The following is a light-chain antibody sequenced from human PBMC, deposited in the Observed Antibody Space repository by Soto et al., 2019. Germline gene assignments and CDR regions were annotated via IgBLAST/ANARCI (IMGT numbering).Light chain of an antibody. J-gene: IGLJ1*01. CDR2: VND. CDR1: SSNMGTNT. Sequence: QPALTQPPSASGTPWQSVTISCFGGSSNMGTNTVGWYQQLPGAAPKVLIYVNDKRPSGVPDRFSGSNSGTSASLTISGLQSEDEVDYYCVAWDDNLDAHDFGTGTNVNVL. V-gene: IGLV1-44*01. CDR3: VAWDDNLDAHD.